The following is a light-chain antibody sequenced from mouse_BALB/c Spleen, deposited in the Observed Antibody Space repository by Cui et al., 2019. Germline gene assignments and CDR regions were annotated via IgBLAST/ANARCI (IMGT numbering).Light chain of an antibody. Sequence: DIVMTLSHQFMSTSVGDRVSITCKASQDVGTAVDWYQQKPGQSPKLLIYWASTRHTGVPDRFTGSGSGTDFTLTISNVQSEDLADYFCQQYSSYPYTFGGGTKLEIK. CDR2: WAS. CDR3: QQYSSYPYT. V-gene: IGKV6-23*01. CDR1: QDVGTA. J-gene: IGKJ2*01.